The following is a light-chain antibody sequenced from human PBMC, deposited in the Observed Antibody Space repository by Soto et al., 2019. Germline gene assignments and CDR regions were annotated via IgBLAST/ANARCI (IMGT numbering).Light chain of an antibody. V-gene: IGLV2-23*02. J-gene: IGLJ2*01. Sequence: QSALTQPASVSGSPGQSITISCTGTSSDVGSYNLVSWYQQHPGKAPKLMIYEVSKRPSGVSNRFSGSKSGNTASLTISGLQAEDEADYDCCSVVFGGGTKVTVL. CDR2: EVS. CDR1: SSDVGSYNL. CDR3: CSVV.